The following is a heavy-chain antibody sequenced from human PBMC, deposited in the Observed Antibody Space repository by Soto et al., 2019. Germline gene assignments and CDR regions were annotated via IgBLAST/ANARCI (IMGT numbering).Heavy chain of an antibody. J-gene: IGHJ4*02. V-gene: IGHV4-31*03. Sequence: SETLSLTCTVSGGSISSGGYYWSWIRQHPGKGLEWIGYIYYSGSTYYNPSLKSRVTISVDTSKNQFSLKLSSVTAADTAVYYCATTGYTISSTVLKYWGQGTLVTVSS. D-gene: IGHD3-9*01. CDR1: GGSISSGGYY. CDR2: IYYSGST. CDR3: ATTGYTISSTVLKY.